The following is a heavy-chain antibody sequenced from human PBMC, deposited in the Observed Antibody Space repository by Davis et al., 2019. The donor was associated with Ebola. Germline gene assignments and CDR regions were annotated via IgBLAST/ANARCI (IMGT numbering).Heavy chain of an antibody. CDR1: GFTFSNAW. D-gene: IGHD6-19*01. Sequence: GESLKISCAASGFTFSNAWMSWVRQAPGKGLEWVANIKQDGGEKYYVDSVKGRFTISRDNAQNSLYLQMNSLRAEDTAVYYCARVKKTVAGGDYWGQGTLVTVSS. J-gene: IGHJ4*02. CDR3: ARVKKTVAGGDY. V-gene: IGHV3-7*03. CDR2: IKQDGGEK.